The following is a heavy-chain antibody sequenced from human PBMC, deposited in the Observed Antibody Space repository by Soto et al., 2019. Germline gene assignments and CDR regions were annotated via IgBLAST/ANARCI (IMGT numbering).Heavy chain of an antibody. D-gene: IGHD6-13*01. CDR2: ISYDGSNK. Sequence: RLSCAASGFTFSSYAMHWVRQAPGKGLEWVAVISYDGSNKYYADSVKGRFTISRDNSKNTLYLQMNSLRAEDTAVYYCARDRGAAAGTIRIDYWGQGTLVTVSS. J-gene: IGHJ4*02. CDR3: ARDRGAAAGTIRIDY. CDR1: GFTFSSYA. V-gene: IGHV3-30-3*01.